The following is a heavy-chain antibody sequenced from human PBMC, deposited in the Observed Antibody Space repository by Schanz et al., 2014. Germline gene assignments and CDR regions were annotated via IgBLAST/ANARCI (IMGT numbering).Heavy chain of an antibody. CDR3: ARGPSQGYSYGHNIGAYYYGMDV. CDR2: ISAYNGHT. D-gene: IGHD5-18*01. V-gene: IGHV1-18*04. CDR1: GYTFTSDS. Sequence: QVQLVQSGAEVKKPGASVKVSCKASGYTFTSDSMHWVRQAPGQGLEWMGWISAYNGHTDYAQKLQGRVTLTTDTSTSTAYMELRNLRSDDTAVYYCARGPSQGYSYGHNIGAYYYGMDVWGQGTTVTVSS. J-gene: IGHJ6*02.